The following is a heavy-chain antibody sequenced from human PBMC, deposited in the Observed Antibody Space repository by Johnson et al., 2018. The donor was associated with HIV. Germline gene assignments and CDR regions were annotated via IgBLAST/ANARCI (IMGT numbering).Heavy chain of an antibody. V-gene: IGHV3-74*01. CDR2: INSDGSST. J-gene: IGHJ3*02. Sequence: VQLVESGGGLVQPGGSLRLSCAASGFTFSSYWMHWVRQAPGKGLVWVSRINSDGSSTRDADSVTGRFTISRDNAKNTLYLQMNSLRAEDTAVYYCARVGSSWGRDAFDIWGQGTMVTVSS. D-gene: IGHD6-13*01. CDR1: GFTFSSYW. CDR3: ARVGSSWGRDAFDI.